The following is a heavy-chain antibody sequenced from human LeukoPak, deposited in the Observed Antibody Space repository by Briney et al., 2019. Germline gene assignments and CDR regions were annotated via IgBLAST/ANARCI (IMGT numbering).Heavy chain of an antibody. D-gene: IGHD1-14*01. Sequence: ASVKVSCKASGGTFSSYAISWVRQAPGQGLEWMGRIIPILGIANYAQKFQGRVTITADKSTSTAYMELSSLRSEDTAVYYCASGRDNYYYYYGMDVWGQGTTVTVSS. CDR3: ASGRDNYYYYYGMDV. J-gene: IGHJ6*02. V-gene: IGHV1-69*04. CDR1: GGTFSSYA. CDR2: IIPILGIA.